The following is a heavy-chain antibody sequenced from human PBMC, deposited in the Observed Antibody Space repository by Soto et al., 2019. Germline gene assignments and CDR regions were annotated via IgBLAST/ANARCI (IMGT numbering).Heavy chain of an antibody. CDR1: GGYISNGGYF. Sequence: PSETLSLTGSVSGGYISNGGYFWSWIRQHPGKGLEWIGYIYYSGSTNYNPSLKSRVTISVDTSKNQFSLKLSSVTAADTAVYYCARDVPDYYFDYWGQGTLVTVSS. CDR2: IYYSGST. J-gene: IGHJ4*02. V-gene: IGHV4-61*08. CDR3: ARDVPDYYFDY.